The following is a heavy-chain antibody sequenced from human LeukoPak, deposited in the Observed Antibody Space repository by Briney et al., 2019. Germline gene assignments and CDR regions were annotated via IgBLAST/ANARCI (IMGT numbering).Heavy chain of an antibody. V-gene: IGHV4-38-2*02. D-gene: IGHD3-10*01. J-gene: IGHJ4*02. CDR1: GYSITTGYY. Sequence: SETLSLTCTVSGYSITTGYYWGWIRQSPGKGLEWISSIYHSGSTYYNPSLKSRVTISVDTSKNQFSLKLSSVSAADTAVFYCARTLDYYGSGIYSFDYWGQGTLVTVSS. CDR2: IYHSGST. CDR3: ARTLDYYGSGIYSFDY.